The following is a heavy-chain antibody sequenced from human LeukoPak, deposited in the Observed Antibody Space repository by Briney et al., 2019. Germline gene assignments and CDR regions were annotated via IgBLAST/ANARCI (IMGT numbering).Heavy chain of an antibody. J-gene: IGHJ4*02. CDR2: ISGRGGST. Sequence: GGSLRLSCAASGFTFSSYAMSWVRQAPGKGLEWVSAISGRGGSTYYADSVKGRFTISRDNSKNTLYLQMNSLRAEDTAVYYCAEGLDDYGDYVFDYWGQGTLVTVSS. V-gene: IGHV3-23*01. CDR3: AEGLDDYGDYVFDY. D-gene: IGHD4-17*01. CDR1: GFTFSSYA.